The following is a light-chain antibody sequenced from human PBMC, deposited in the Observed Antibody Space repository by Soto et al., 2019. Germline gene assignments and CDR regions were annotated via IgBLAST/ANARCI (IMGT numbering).Light chain of an antibody. V-gene: IGKV3-15*01. CDR3: QQYNNWPLT. J-gene: IGKJ4*01. CDR1: QSVRSN. CDR2: GTS. Sequence: EIVMTQSPATLSVSPGEWATLSCRASQSVRSNLAWYQQKPGQAPRLLIYGTSTRATGIPARFSGSGSGTEFTLTISSLQSEDFSVYYCQQYNNWPLTFGGGTKVDI.